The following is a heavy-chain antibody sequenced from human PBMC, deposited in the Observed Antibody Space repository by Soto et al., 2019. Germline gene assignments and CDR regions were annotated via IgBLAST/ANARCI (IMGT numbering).Heavy chain of an antibody. CDR2: IYPGDSDT. CDR3: ARNWDTAMVSHYGMDV. D-gene: IGHD5-18*01. V-gene: IGHV5-51*01. J-gene: IGHJ6*02. CDR1: GYSFTSYW. Sequence: PGESLKISCKGSGYSFTSYWIGWVRQMPGKGLEWMGIIYPGDSDTRYSPSFQGQVTISADKSISTAYLQWSSLKASDTAMYYCARNWDTAMVSHYGMDVWGQGTTVTVSS.